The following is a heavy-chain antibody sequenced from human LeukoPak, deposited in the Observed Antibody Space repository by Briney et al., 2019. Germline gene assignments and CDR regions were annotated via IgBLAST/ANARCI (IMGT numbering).Heavy chain of an antibody. CDR2: ISSSGSTI. V-gene: IGHV3-11*01. Sequence: PGGSLRLSCAASGFTFSDYYMSWIRQAPGKGLEWVSYISSSGSTIYYADSVKGRFTISRDNAKNSLYLQMNSLRAEDTAVYYCVRAANLVVPAARNHYYYYGMDVWGQGTTVTVSS. CDR1: GFTFSDYY. J-gene: IGHJ6*02. D-gene: IGHD2-2*01. CDR3: VRAANLVVPAARNHYYYYGMDV.